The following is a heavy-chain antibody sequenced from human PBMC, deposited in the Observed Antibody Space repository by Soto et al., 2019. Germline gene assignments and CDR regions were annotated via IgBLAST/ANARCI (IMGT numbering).Heavy chain of an antibody. D-gene: IGHD3-16*01. Sequence: EVQLLESGGDVVRPGGSLRLSCAASGFTFSSYAMGWVRQAPGKGLKWVAGVSRAGTYTFYADSVRGRFSISRDNSRDTVDLYMNALRGDDTALYFCVKYTVTEDLGESWGQGTLVSVSS. CDR3: VKYTVTEDLGES. CDR1: GFTFSSYA. V-gene: IGHV3-23*01. J-gene: IGHJ5*02. CDR2: VSRAGTYT.